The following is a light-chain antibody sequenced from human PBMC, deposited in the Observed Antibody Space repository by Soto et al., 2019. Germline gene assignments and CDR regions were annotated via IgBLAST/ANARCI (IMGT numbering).Light chain of an antibody. V-gene: IGKV3-20*01. CDR3: QQFSRPPMYT. Sequence: EIVLTQSPGTLSLSPGERATLSCRASQSVSNNFLAWYQQKPDQAPRLLIYSASSRATGIPDRFSGSGSGTDFTLTISRREPEDFAVYYCQQFSRPPMYTVGQGTKLEIK. J-gene: IGKJ2*01. CDR1: QSVSNNF. CDR2: SAS.